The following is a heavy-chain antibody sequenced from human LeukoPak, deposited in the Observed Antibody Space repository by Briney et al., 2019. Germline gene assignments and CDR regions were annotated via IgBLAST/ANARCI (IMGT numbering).Heavy chain of an antibody. CDR2: IYYSGST. Sequence: QASQTLSLTCTVSGGSISSADYSWSWIRQPPGKGLEWIGYIYYSGSTYYNPSLKSRVTISVDTSKNQFSLRLSSVTAADTAVYYCARAKSQRGYTYGPHTYFDYWGQGTLVTVSS. CDR1: GGSISSADYS. D-gene: IGHD5-18*01. CDR3: ARAKSQRGYTYGPHTYFDY. J-gene: IGHJ4*02. V-gene: IGHV4-30-4*01.